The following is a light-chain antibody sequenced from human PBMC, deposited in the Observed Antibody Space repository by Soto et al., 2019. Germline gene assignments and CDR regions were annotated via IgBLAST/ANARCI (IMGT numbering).Light chain of an antibody. Sequence: IVLTQSPGTLSLSPGQRATLSCRASQSVTRGYLTWYQQKHGQAPRLLIYGASSRATGIPDRFSGSGSGTDFTLTISSLEPEDYAMYYCQQYDDALWTFGQGTKV. CDR2: GAS. J-gene: IGKJ1*01. V-gene: IGKV3-20*01. CDR3: QQYDDALWT. CDR1: QSVTRGY.